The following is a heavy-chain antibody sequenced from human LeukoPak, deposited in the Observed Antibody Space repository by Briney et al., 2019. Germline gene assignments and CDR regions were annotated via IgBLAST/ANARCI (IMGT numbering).Heavy chain of an antibody. J-gene: IGHJ3*02. CDR1: GYTFSSHD. D-gene: IGHD6-13*01. CDR2: INPNSGGT. V-gene: IGHV1-2*02. CDR3: ARAGIAAAADDAFDI. Sequence: ASVKVSCKASGYTFSSHDINWVRQAPGQGLEWMGWINPNSGGTNYAQKFQGRVTMTRDTSISTAYMELSRLRSDDTAVYYCARAGIAAAADDAFDIWGQGTMVTVSS.